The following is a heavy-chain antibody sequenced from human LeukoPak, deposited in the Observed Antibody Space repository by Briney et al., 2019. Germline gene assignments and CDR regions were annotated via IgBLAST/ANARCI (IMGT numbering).Heavy chain of an antibody. CDR1: GGSISSYY. CDR3: ARDVGKGQNWFDP. V-gene: IGHV4-59*12. J-gene: IGHJ5*02. D-gene: IGHD2-15*01. CDR2: IYHSGST. Sequence: SETLSLTCTVSGGSISSYYWSWIRQPPGKGLEWIGYIYHSGSTNYNPSLKSRVTISVDTSKNQFSLKLSSVTAADTAVYYCARDVGKGQNWFDPWGQGTLVTVSS.